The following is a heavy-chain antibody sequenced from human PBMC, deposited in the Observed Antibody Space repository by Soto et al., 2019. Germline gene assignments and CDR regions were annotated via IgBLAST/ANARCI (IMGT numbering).Heavy chain of an antibody. CDR1: CYTFTSYG. Sequence: ASVKVSCQASCYTFTSYGISWVRQAPGQWLEWRGWISAYNGNTNYAQKHQGRATMPTDTSTSTAYMELRSLRSDDTAVYYCARDLGSYDFWSGFGSVYCTDVWDPGTLVAVSS. J-gene: IGHJ6*02. CDR2: ISAYNGNT. CDR3: ARDLGSYDFWSGFGSVYCTDV. V-gene: IGHV1-18*04. D-gene: IGHD3-3*01.